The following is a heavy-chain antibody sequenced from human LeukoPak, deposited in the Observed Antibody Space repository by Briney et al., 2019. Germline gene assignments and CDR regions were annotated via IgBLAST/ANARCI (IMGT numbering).Heavy chain of an antibody. CDR2: INPNSGGT. J-gene: IGHJ4*02. Sequence: ATVKVSCKASGYTFTGYYMHWVRQAPGQGLEWMGWINPNSGGTNYAQKFQGRVTMTRDTSITTAYMELSRLRSDDTAVYYCARSYSVTFSSWNYFDYWGQGTLVTVSS. CDR1: GYTFTGYY. V-gene: IGHV1-2*02. D-gene: IGHD6-13*01. CDR3: ARSYSVTFSSWNYFDY.